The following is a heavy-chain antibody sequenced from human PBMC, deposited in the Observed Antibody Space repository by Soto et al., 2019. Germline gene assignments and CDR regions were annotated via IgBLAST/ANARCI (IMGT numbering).Heavy chain of an antibody. CDR3: ASLVLLWFGNDAFDI. V-gene: IGHV3-21*01. D-gene: IGHD3-10*01. Sequence: GGSLRLSCAASGFTLSSYSMNWVRQAPGKGLEWVSSISSSSSYIYYADSVKGRFTISRDNAKNSLYLQMNSLRAEDTAVYYCASLVLLWFGNDAFDIWGQGTMVTVSS. CDR2: ISSSSSYI. J-gene: IGHJ3*02. CDR1: GFTLSSYS.